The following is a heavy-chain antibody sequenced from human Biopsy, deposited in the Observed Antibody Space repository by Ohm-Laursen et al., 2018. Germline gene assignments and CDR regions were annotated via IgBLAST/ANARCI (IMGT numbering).Heavy chain of an antibody. Sequence: GTLSLTCTVSGGSISSSTTYYWAWLRQPPGKGLEWIGSIYNTESTFYNPSLKSRVTISVDTSTNQFSLKVSSVTAADTALYFCARHPTGFWFDPWGHGTLVTVSS. CDR3: ARHPTGFWFDP. CDR1: GGSISSSTTYY. V-gene: IGHV4-39*01. CDR2: IYNTEST. J-gene: IGHJ5*02.